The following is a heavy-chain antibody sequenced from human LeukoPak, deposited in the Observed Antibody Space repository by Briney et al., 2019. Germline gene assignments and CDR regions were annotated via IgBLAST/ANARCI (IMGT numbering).Heavy chain of an antibody. CDR1: GFTFSSYA. J-gene: IGHJ4*02. V-gene: IGHV3-23*01. CDR3: AKASAMIVVVSKHFDY. D-gene: IGHD3-22*01. Sequence: GGSLRLSCADSGFTFSSYAMSWDRHAPGKGLEWVSAISGSGGSTYYAESVKGRFTISRDNTKNTLYLQMNSLRAEDTAVYYCAKASAMIVVVSKHFDYWGQGTLVTVSS. CDR2: ISGSGGST.